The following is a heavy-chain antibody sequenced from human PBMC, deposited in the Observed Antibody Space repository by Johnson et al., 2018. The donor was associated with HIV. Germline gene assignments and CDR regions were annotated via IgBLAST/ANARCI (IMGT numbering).Heavy chain of an antibody. J-gene: IGHJ3*02. Sequence: AASGFTVSSNYMSWVRQAPGKGLEWVSVIYSGGSTYTADSVKGRFTISRDNSKNTLYLQMNSLRAEDTAVYYCARGGVAVAGTNAFDIWGQGTMVTVSS. D-gene: IGHD6-19*01. CDR1: GFTVSSNY. CDR2: IYSGGST. CDR3: ARGGVAVAGTNAFDI. V-gene: IGHV3-53*05.